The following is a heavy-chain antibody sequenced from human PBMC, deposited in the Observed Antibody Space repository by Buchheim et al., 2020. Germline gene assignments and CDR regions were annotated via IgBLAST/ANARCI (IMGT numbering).Heavy chain of an antibody. V-gene: IGHV3-74*01. J-gene: IGHJ6*02. CDR3: ARDWSYAMDV. CDR2: INSDESRR. Sequence: EVQLVESGGGLVQPGGSLRLSCVASGFTFSNSWMHWVRQAPGKGLVWVSHINSDESRRTYADSVKGRFTLSRENAKNTVFLHMNSLRAEDTAVYYCARDWSYAMDVWGQGTT. CDR1: GFTFSNSW.